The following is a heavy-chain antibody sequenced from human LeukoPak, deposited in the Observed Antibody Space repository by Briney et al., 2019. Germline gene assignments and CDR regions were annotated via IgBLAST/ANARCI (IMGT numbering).Heavy chain of an antibody. Sequence: GRSLRLSCAASGFTFDDYAMHWVRQAPGKGLEWVSGISWNSGSIGYADSVKGRFTISRDNAKNSLYLQMNSLRAEDMALYYCAKDVSWFGELSYFDYWGQGTLVTVSS. CDR1: GFTFDDYA. V-gene: IGHV3-9*03. J-gene: IGHJ4*02. CDR2: ISWNSGSI. CDR3: AKDVSWFGELSYFDY. D-gene: IGHD3-10*01.